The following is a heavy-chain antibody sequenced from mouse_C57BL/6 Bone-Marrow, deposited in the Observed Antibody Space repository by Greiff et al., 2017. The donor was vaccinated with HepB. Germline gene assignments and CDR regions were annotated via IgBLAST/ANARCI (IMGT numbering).Heavy chain of an antibody. Sequence: VQLQQSGAELVRPGASVTLSCKASGYTFTDYEMHWVKQTPVHGLEWIGAIDPETGGTAYNQKFKGKAILTADKSSSTAYMELRSLTSEDSAVYYCTVVAYYYAMDYGGQGTSVTVSS. CDR2: IDPETGGT. CDR3: TVVAYYYAMDY. J-gene: IGHJ4*01. CDR1: GYTFTDYE. V-gene: IGHV1-15*01. D-gene: IGHD1-1*01.